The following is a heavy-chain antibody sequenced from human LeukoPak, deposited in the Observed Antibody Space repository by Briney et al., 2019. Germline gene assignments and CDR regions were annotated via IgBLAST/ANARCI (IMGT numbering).Heavy chain of an antibody. CDR2: IYSGGST. D-gene: IGHD3-10*01. CDR1: GFTFSSYA. J-gene: IGHJ4*02. V-gene: IGHV3-53*01. Sequence: GGSLRLSCAASGFTFSSYAMSWVRQAPGKGLEWVSVIYSGGSTYYADSVKGRFTISRDNSKNTLYLQMNSLRAEDTAVYYCARESAYYGSGVDYWGQGTLVTVSS. CDR3: ARESAYYGSGVDY.